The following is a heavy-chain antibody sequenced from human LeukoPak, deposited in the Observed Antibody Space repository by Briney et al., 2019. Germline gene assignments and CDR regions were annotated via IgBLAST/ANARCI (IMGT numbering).Heavy chain of an antibody. Sequence: SETLSLTCTVSGGSISSYYWSWIRQPPGKGLEWIGYIYYSGSTNYNPSLKSRVTISVDTSKNQFSLNLISVTAADTAVYYCASGTGRGYFDYWGQGTLVTVSS. J-gene: IGHJ4*02. CDR1: GGSISSYY. CDR3: ASGTGRGYFDY. CDR2: IYYSGST. D-gene: IGHD3-10*01. V-gene: IGHV4-59*08.